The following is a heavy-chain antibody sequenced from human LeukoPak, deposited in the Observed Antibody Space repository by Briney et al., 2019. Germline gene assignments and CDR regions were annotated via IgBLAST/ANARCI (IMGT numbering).Heavy chain of an antibody. J-gene: IGHJ4*02. D-gene: IGHD3-10*01. CDR3: ARYYGSGSYYNEYYFDY. Sequence: ASVKVSCKASGYTFTSYGISWVRQAPGQGLEWMGWISAYNGNTNYAQKLQGRVTMTTDTSTSTAYMELRSLRSDDTAVYYCARYYGSGSYYNEYYFDYWGQGTLVTISS. CDR1: GYTFTSYG. V-gene: IGHV1-18*01. CDR2: ISAYNGNT.